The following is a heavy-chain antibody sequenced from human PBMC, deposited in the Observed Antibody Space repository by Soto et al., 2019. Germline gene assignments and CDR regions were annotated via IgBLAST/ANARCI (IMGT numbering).Heavy chain of an antibody. D-gene: IGHD2-15*01. Sequence: GASTRLSCAASGFTFSYYLMHWVRQAPGKGLEWVSYISSTSNTIYYADSVKGRFTISRDNAKNSLYLHMNSLSAEDTAVYYCARDRGCSGGICYRDLGYWGQGT. CDR1: GFTFSYYL. CDR2: ISSTSNTI. CDR3: ARDRGCSGGICYRDLGY. V-gene: IGHV3-48*01. J-gene: IGHJ4*02.